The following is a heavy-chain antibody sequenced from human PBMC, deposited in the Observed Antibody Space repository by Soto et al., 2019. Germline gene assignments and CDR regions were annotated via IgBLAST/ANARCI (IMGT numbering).Heavy chain of an antibody. CDR2: ISAYNGNT. CDR1: GYTFTSYG. CDR3: AREGGVGGSWYPKQNWFDP. D-gene: IGHD6-13*01. J-gene: IGHJ5*02. V-gene: IGHV1-18*01. Sequence: QVQLVQSGAEVKKPGASVKVSCKASGYTFTSYGISWVRQAPGQGLEWMGWISAYNGNTNYAQKLQGRVTMTTDTPTSKAYMELRSLRSDDTAVYYCAREGGVGGSWYPKQNWFDPWGQGTLVTVSS.